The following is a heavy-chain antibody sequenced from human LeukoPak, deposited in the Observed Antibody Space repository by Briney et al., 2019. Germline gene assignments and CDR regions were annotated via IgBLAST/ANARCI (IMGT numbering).Heavy chain of an antibody. Sequence: PGGSLRLSCTASGFTFTNYGMHWVRQAPGKGLAWVATISYDGGDQHYVDTVKGRFTISRDNSKNTVHLQMNSLRLEDTAVYYCAKVRDKYDFCSGSHQGMDVWGQGTTVIVSS. CDR2: ISYDGGDQ. D-gene: IGHD3/OR15-3a*01. CDR1: GFTFTNYG. J-gene: IGHJ6*02. CDR3: AKVRDKYDFCSGSHQGMDV. V-gene: IGHV3-30*18.